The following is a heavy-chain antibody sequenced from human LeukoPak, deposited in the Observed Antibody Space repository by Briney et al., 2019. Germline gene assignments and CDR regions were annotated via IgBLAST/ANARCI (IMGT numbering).Heavy chain of an antibody. CDR1: GFTFSSYS. D-gene: IGHD4/OR15-4a*01. J-gene: IGHJ3*02. V-gene: IGHV3-21*01. CDR3: ARVGASDAFDI. Sequence: GGSLRLSCAASGFTFSSYSMNWVRQAPGKGLKWVSSISSSSSYIYYADSVKGRFTISRDNAKNSLYLQMNSLRAEDTAVYYCARVGASDAFDIWGQGTMVTVSS. CDR2: ISSSSSYI.